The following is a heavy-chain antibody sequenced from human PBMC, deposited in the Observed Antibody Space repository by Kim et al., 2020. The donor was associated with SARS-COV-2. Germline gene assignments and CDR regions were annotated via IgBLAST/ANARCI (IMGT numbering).Heavy chain of an antibody. D-gene: IGHD2-21*01. Sequence: ASVKVSCKASGYTFTDYSIHWVRQAPGRGLEWMAWISTDSGATNNAQKFQDRITLTRDTSINTTYMELRSLRSDERAAYFCARGDTIVASRYYYAMDVWGRGPTVTVSS. CDR3: ARGDTIVASRYYYAMDV. CDR1: GYTFTDYS. CDR2: ISTDSGAT. V-gene: IGHV1-2*02. J-gene: IGHJ6*02.